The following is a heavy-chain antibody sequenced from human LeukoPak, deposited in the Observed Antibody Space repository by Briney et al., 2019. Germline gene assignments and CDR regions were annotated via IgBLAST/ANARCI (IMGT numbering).Heavy chain of an antibody. J-gene: IGHJ5*02. CDR1: GFTFSSYA. CDR3: ARELEPRYIVLMVYARPYNWFDP. Sequence: GGSLRLSCAASGFTFSSYAMHWVRQAPGKGLEWVAVISYDGSNKYYADSVKGRFTISRDNSKNTLYLQMNSLRAEDTAVYYCARELEPRYIVLMVYARPYNWFDPWGQGTLVAVSS. CDR2: ISYDGSNK. V-gene: IGHV3-30-3*01. D-gene: IGHD2-8*01.